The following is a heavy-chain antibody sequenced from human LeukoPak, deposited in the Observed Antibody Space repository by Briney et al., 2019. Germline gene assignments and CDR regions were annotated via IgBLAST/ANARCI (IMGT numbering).Heavy chain of an antibody. CDR2: MYPNSGNT. V-gene: IGHV1-8*01. CDR3: ARVTRVGATLLTYYFDY. Sequence: ASVKVSCKASGYTFTSYDINWVRQATGQGLEWMGWMYPNSGNTGYAQKFQGRVTMTRNTSISTAYMELSSLRSEDTAVYYCARVTRVGATLLTYYFDYWGQGTLVTVSS. CDR1: GYTFTSYD. J-gene: IGHJ4*02. D-gene: IGHD1-26*01.